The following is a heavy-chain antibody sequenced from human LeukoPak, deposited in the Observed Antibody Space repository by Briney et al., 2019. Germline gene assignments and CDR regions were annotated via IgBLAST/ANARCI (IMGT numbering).Heavy chain of an antibody. Sequence: PGGSLRLSCAASGFTFSSFPMAWVRQAPGKGPEWVSAVSGGGDRTVYGNSVKGRFTISRDNSKNTWSLQMNSLKAEDTALYYCAKELWEGSGYLDYWGQGILVTVSS. D-gene: IGHD3-3*01. J-gene: IGHJ4*02. CDR3: AKELWEGSGYLDY. V-gene: IGHV3-23*01. CDR1: GFTFSSFP. CDR2: VSGGGDRT.